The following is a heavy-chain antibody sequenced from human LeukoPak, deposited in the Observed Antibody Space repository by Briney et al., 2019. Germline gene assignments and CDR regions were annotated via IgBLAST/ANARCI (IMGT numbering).Heavy chain of an antibody. V-gene: IGHV4-34*01. CDR1: GGSFSGYY. Sequence: SETLSLTCAVYGGSFSGYYWSWIRQPPGKGLEWIGEINHSGRTNYNPSLKSPVTISVDTSKNQFSLNLTSVTAADTAVYYCARQTGAYYYYMDVWGKGTTVTVSS. J-gene: IGHJ6*03. CDR3: ARQTGAYYYYMDV. CDR2: INHSGRT. D-gene: IGHD7-27*01.